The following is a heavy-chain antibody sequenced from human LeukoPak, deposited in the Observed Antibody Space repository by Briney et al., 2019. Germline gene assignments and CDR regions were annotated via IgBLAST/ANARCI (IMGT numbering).Heavy chain of an antibody. D-gene: IGHD4-17*01. V-gene: IGHV3-33*01. CDR3: ARDDGLDSFDY. CDR1: GFTFSSYG. Sequence: GGSLRLSCAASGFTFSSYGMHWVRQAPGKGLEWVAVIWYDGSNKYYADSVKGRFTISRDNSKNTLYLQMNSLRAEDTAVYYCARDDGLDSFDYWGQGTLVTVSS. J-gene: IGHJ4*02. CDR2: IWYDGSNK.